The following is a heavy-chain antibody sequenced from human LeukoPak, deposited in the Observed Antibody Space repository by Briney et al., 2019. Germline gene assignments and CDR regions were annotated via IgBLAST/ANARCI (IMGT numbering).Heavy chain of an antibody. CDR3: ARDRYDILTGYNPLGAFDI. Sequence: PGGSLRLSCAASGFTSSSYWMHWVRQAPGKGLVWVSRINSDGSSISYVDSVKGRFTISRDNAKNPLYLQMNSLRAEDTAVYYCARDRYDILTGYNPLGAFDIWGQGTMVTVSS. CDR1: GFTSSSYW. V-gene: IGHV3-74*01. D-gene: IGHD3-9*01. J-gene: IGHJ3*02. CDR2: INSDGSSI.